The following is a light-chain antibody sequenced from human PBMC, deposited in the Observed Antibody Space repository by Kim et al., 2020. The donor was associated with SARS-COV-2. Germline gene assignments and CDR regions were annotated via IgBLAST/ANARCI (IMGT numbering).Light chain of an antibody. J-gene: IGKJ1*01. V-gene: IGKV1-5*03. Sequence: DIQMTQSPSTLSASVGDRVTITCRASQSINNWLAWYQQKPGKAPRLLIYRASSLESGVPSRFSGSGSGTEFTLTINSLQPDEFATYYCQQYNSYPWTFGQGTKVDIK. CDR1: QSINNW. CDR2: RAS. CDR3: QQYNSYPWT.